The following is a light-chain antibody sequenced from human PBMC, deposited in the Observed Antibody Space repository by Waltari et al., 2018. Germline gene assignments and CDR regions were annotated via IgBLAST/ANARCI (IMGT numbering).Light chain of an antibody. CDR2: GAS. V-gene: IGKV3-15*01. CDR3: QQYDNWLGT. J-gene: IGKJ1*01. CDR1: QSIRSK. Sequence: EIVMTQSPATLSVFPGERGTLSCRASQSIRSKLAWYQHKPGQAPRLLIYGASTRATGIPARFSGSGSGTEFTLTISSLQSEDFAVYFCQQYDNWLGTFGQGTKVEIK.